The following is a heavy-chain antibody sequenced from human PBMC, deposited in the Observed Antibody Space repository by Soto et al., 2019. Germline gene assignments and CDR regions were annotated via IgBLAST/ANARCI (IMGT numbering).Heavy chain of an antibody. CDR3: AKDTYIIVGGTHIDF. V-gene: IGHV3-9*01. J-gene: IGHJ4*02. CDR2: ISWNSDST. D-gene: IGHD1-26*01. CDR1: GFTFDDYA. Sequence: EVHLVESGGGLVQPGRSLRLSCAASGFTFDDYAMHWVRQAPGKGLEWVSGISWNSDSTGYADSVKGRFTISRDNAKNSLFLQMNSLRAADTALYFCAKDTYIIVGGTHIDFWGRGTLVSVSS.